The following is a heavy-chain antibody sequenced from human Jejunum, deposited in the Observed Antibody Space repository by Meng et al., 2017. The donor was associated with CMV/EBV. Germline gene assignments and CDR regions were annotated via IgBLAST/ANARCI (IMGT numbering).Heavy chain of an antibody. J-gene: IGHJ4*02. CDR2: INPSGGLT. CDR1: GYTFTTYY. CDR3: ARGQSTLWWYNIDY. D-gene: IGHD4-23*01. Sequence: GYTFTTYYMNWVRQAPGQGLEWMGVINPSGGLTDYTQKFQGRVTVTRDTSTSTVYMDLSSLRSEDTAVYYCARGQSTLWWYNIDYWGQGTLVTVSS. V-gene: IGHV1-46*01.